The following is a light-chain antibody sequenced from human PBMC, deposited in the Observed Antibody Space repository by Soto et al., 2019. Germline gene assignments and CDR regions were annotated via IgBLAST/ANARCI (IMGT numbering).Light chain of an antibody. CDR2: GAA. V-gene: IGKV3-15*01. J-gene: IGKJ1*01. CDR3: QQYNTWTWT. CDR1: QSISTN. Sequence: VMTQSPATLSVSPGARATLSCRASQSISTNLAWYQHKPGQPPSLVIYGAATRATGVPARFSGSGSGTQFTLTITSLQSDEFAVYYCQQYNTWTWTFGQGTKVEIK.